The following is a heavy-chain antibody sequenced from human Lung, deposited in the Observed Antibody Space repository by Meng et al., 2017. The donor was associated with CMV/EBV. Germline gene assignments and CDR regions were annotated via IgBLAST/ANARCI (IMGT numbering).Heavy chain of an antibody. V-gene: IGHV4-34*01. CDR2: INHSGST. D-gene: IGHD2-2*01. CDR3: ARGTFPLIVVVPAAKGAFDD. J-gene: IGHJ4*02. CDR1: GGSFGGTE. Sequence: GGSFGGTEWTGIPKPPGKGLEWFGEINHSGSTNYNPSLTSRVTISVDTSKNQFSLKLSSVTAADTAVYYCARGTFPLIVVVPAAKGAFDDWGQGXLVTVSS.